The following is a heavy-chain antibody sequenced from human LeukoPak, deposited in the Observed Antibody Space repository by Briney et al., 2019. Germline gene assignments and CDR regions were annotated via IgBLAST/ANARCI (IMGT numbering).Heavy chain of an antibody. V-gene: IGHV1-2*02. D-gene: IGHD3-22*01. J-gene: IGHJ3*02. CDR2: INPNSGGT. Sequence: GASVKVSCKASGYTFTGYYMHWVRQAPGQGLEWMGWINPNSGGTNYAQKFQGRVTMTRDTSISTAYMELSRLRSDDTAVYYCARSPGYYDSSGYYFFYAFDIWGQGTMVTVSS. CDR1: GYTFTGYY. CDR3: ARSPGYYDSSGYYFFYAFDI.